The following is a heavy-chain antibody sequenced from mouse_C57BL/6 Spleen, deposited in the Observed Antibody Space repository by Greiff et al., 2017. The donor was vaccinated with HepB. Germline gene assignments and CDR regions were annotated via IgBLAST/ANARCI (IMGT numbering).Heavy chain of an antibody. CDR3: ARSGDGPFDY. CDR2: IYPRDGST. D-gene: IGHD2-3*01. Sequence: VKLMESGPELVKPGASVKLSCKASGYTFTSYDINWVKQRPGQGLEWIGWIYPRDGSTKYNEKFKGKATLTVDTSSSTAYMELHSLTSEDSAVYFCARSGDGPFDYWGQGTTLTVSS. V-gene: IGHV1-85*01. J-gene: IGHJ2*01. CDR1: GYTFTSYD.